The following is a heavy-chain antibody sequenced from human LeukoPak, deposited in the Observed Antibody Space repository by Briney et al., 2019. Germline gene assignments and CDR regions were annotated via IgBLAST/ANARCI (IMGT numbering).Heavy chain of an antibody. CDR3: ARYTFSSGSSRPKHLYYYYMDV. Sequence: SETLSLTCTVSGYSISSGYYWDWIRQPPGKGLEWIGTLSHSGSSYYNPSLKSRVTISVDTSKNQFSLKLSSVTAADTAVYYCARYTFSSGSSRPKHLYYYYMDVWGKGTTVTVSS. V-gene: IGHV4-38-2*02. CDR1: GYSISSGYY. D-gene: IGHD6-13*01. J-gene: IGHJ6*03. CDR2: LSHSGSS.